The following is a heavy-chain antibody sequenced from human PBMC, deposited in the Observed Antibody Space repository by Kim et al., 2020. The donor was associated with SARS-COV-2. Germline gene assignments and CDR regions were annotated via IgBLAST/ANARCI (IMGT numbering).Heavy chain of an antibody. Sequence: GGSLRLSCVASGFTFRSYEMNWVRQAPGKGLEWVSYISSSGSTIYYADSVKGRFTISRDNAKNSLYLRMNSLRAEDTAVYYCAREGIAVARTFPLGYWGQGTLGTVSS. V-gene: IGHV3-48*03. CDR2: ISSSGSTI. D-gene: IGHD6-19*01. J-gene: IGHJ4*02. CDR1: GFTFRSYE. CDR3: AREGIAVARTFPLGY.